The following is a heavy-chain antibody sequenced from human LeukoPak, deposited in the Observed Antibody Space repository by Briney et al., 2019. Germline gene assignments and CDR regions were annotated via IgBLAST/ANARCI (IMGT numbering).Heavy chain of an antibody. V-gene: IGHV1-2*02. CDR2: INPNSGGT. Sequence: GASVKVSCKASGYTFTGYYMHWVRQAPGQGLEWMGWINPNSGGTNYAQKFQGRVTMTRDTSISTAYMELSRLRSDDTAVYYCASPGLTVTNDDAFDIWGQGTMVTVSS. CDR3: ASPGLTVTNDDAFDI. D-gene: IGHD4-11*01. CDR1: GYTFTGYY. J-gene: IGHJ3*02.